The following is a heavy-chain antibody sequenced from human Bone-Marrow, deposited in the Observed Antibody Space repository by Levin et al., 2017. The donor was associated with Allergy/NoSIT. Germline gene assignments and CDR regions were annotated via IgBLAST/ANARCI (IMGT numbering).Heavy chain of an antibody. Sequence: GGSLRLSSAASGFTVSGNFMTWVRQAPGKGLEWVSVIYAGGTTYYADSVKGRFTVSRDNSKNTLYLQMNSLRDEDTAVYYCGSSSCRGDCYLDHWGQGTLVTVSS. J-gene: IGHJ4*02. CDR3: GSSSCRGDCYLDH. V-gene: IGHV3-53*01. D-gene: IGHD2-21*02. CDR2: IYAGGTT. CDR1: GFTVSGNF.